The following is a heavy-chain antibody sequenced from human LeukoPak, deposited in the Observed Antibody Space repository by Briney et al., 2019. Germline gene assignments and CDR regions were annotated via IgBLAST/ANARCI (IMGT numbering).Heavy chain of an antibody. J-gene: IGHJ4*02. CDR3: AKGNYYGRCDY. CDR1: GFTFSSYG. Sequence: GGSLRLSCAASGFTFSSYGMHWVRQAPGKGLEWVAVISYDGSNKYFADSVKGRFTISRDNSKNTLYLQMNSLRAEDTAVYYCAKGNYYGRCDYWGQGTLVTVSS. V-gene: IGHV3-30*18. D-gene: IGHD3-10*01. CDR2: ISYDGSNK.